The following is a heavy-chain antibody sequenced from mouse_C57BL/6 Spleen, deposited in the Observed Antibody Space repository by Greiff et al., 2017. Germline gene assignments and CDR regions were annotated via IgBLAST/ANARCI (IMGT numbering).Heavy chain of an antibody. CDR2: IDPSDSYT. D-gene: IGHD4-1*01. Sequence: VQLQQPGAELVKPGASVKLSCKASGYTFTSYWMQWVKQRPGQGLEWIGEIDPSDSYTNYNQKFKGKATLTVDTSSSTAYMQRSSLTSEDSAVYYCARLGYWGQGTTLTVSS. CDR1: GYTFTSYW. V-gene: IGHV1-50*01. J-gene: IGHJ2*01. CDR3: ARLGY.